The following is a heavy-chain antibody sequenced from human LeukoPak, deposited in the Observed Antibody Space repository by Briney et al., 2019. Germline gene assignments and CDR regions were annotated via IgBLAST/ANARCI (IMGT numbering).Heavy chain of an antibody. Sequence: GGSLRLSWAPSGFTFSSYGMHWVRQAPGKGLEWVAVIWYDGSNKYYADSVKGRFTISRDNSKNTLYLQMNSLRAEDTAVYYCAKSLIRLGYSIDYWGQGTLVTVAS. CDR1: GFTFSSYG. CDR2: IWYDGSNK. D-gene: IGHD2-15*01. CDR3: AKSLIRLGYSIDY. J-gene: IGHJ4*02. V-gene: IGHV3-33*06.